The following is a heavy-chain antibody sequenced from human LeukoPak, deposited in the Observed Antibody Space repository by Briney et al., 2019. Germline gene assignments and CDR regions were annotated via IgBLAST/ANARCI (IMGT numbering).Heavy chain of an antibody. V-gene: IGHV3-7*01. J-gene: IGHJ5*02. Sequence: RGEEWXAXXXQDGXEKYYVDSVKDRFTISRDNAKNSLYLQINSLRAEDTAVYYCATYSSGSRGEWRTALGKYNWFDPWGQGTLVTVSS. CDR2: XXQDGXEK. D-gene: IGHD6-19*01. CDR3: ATYSSGSRGEWRTALGKYNWFDP.